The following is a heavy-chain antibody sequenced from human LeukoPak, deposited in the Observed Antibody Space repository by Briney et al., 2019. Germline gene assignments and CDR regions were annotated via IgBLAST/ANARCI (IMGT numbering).Heavy chain of an antibody. V-gene: IGHV3-7*01. CDR2: IKQDGSEK. Sequence: PGGSLRLSCAASGFTSSSYWMSCVRHAPGKGLEWVANIKQDGSEKYYVDSVKGRFTISRDNAKNSLYLQMNSLRAEDTAVYYCARDRGSSGWYEFDYWREGTLVTVSS. CDR3: ARDRGSSGWYEFDY. D-gene: IGHD6-19*01. CDR1: GFTSSSYW. J-gene: IGHJ4*02.